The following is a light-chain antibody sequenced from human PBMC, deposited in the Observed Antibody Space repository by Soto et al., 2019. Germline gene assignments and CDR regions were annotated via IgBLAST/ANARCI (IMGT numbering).Light chain of an antibody. CDR3: QQYGSSPRT. CDR1: QSVSSSY. Sequence: EIVLTQSPGTLSLSPGERATLSCRASQSVSSSYLAWYQQKPGQARRLLNYGASSRATGVPGRFSGSGSATDFTFTISRLESEDFAVYYCQQYGSSPRTFGQGTKVEI. V-gene: IGKV3-20*01. CDR2: GAS. J-gene: IGKJ1*01.